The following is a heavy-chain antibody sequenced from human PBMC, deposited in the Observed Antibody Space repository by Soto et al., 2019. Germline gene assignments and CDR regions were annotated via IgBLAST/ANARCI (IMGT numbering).Heavy chain of an antibody. Sequence: SVKVSCKASGGTFSSYAISWVRQAPGQGLEWMGGIIPIFGTANYAQKFQGRVTITADESTSTAYMELSSLRSEDTAVYYCARSGANQWLNAFDSWGQGTMVTFSS. D-gene: IGHD6-19*01. J-gene: IGHJ3*02. V-gene: IGHV1-69*13. CDR1: GGTFSSYA. CDR2: IIPIFGTA. CDR3: ARSGANQWLNAFDS.